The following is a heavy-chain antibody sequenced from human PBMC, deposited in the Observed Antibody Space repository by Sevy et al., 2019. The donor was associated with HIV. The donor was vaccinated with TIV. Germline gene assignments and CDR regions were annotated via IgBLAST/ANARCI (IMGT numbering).Heavy chain of an antibody. CDR1: GFTFSSYG. CDR3: AKDFAAGRAGRFGELLYPNY. V-gene: IGHV3-30*18. Sequence: GGSLRLSCAASGFTFSSYGMHWVRQAPGKGLEWVAVISYDGSNKYYADSVKGRFTISRDNSKNTLYLQVNSLRAEDTAVYYCAKDFAAGRAGRFGELLYPNYWGQGTLVTVSS. CDR2: ISYDGSNK. J-gene: IGHJ4*02. D-gene: IGHD3-10*01.